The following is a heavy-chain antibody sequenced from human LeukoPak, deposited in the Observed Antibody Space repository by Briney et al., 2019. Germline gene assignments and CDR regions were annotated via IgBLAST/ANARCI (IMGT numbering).Heavy chain of an antibody. CDR2: INPNSGDT. J-gene: IGHJ4*02. V-gene: IGHV1-2*02. CDR1: GYTFIDYY. D-gene: IGHD3-16*01. Sequence: ASVKVSCKASGYTFIDYYMHWVRQAPGQGLEWMGWINPNSGDTNYAQKFQGRVTMTRDTSISTAYMELSRLRYDDTAIYYCASDGGLDSWGQGTLVTVSS. CDR3: ASDGGLDS.